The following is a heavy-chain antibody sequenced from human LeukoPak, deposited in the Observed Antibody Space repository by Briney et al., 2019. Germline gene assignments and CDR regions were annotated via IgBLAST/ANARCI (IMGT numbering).Heavy chain of an antibody. V-gene: IGHV3-11*01. CDR1: GFTFGKYW. Sequence: GGSLRLSCVASGFTFGKYWMAWVRQAPGKGLEWVSYISSSGSTIYYADSVKGRFTISRDNAKNSLYLQMNSLRAEDTAVYYCARGENYYDSSGYYYSYYYYYYGMDVWGQGTTVTVSS. D-gene: IGHD3-22*01. J-gene: IGHJ6*02. CDR3: ARGENYYDSSGYYYSYYYYYYGMDV. CDR2: ISSSGSTI.